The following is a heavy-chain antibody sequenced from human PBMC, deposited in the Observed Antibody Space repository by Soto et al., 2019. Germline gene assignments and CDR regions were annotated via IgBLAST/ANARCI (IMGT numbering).Heavy chain of an antibody. CDR2: ITYDGSTR. D-gene: IGHD3-3*01. CDR3: AREYYDFWSDYYTGKEAFDI. J-gene: IGHJ3*02. CDR1: GFTFSDYE. Sequence: PRLSCSGSGFTFSDYEINWVRQTPGRGLEWLAKITYDGSTRYHADSLKGRLSISRDNARNSVFLQMNGLRAEDSAIYYCAREYYDFWSDYYTGKEAFDICGQGTMVTVSS. V-gene: IGHV3-48*03.